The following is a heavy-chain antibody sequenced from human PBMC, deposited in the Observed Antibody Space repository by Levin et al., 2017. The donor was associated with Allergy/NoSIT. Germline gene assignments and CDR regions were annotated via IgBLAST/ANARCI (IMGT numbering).Heavy chain of an antibody. CDR1: GYTFTTYY. CDR2: INPSDRTT. V-gene: IGHV1-46*01. Sequence: ASVKVSCEASGYTFTTYYVHWVRQAPGQGLEWMGVINPSDRTTADLQKFQGRITMTSDTSTSTVYMELSSLRSEDTAVYYCARAVGWKHDAFDFWGQGTMIIVSS. CDR3: ARAVGWKHDAFDF. D-gene: IGHD6-19*01. J-gene: IGHJ3*01.